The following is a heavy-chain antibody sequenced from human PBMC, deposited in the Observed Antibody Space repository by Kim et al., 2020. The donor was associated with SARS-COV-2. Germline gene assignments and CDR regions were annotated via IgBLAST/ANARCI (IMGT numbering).Heavy chain of an antibody. CDR2: ISYDGSNK. J-gene: IGHJ5*02. D-gene: IGHD3-10*01. V-gene: IGHV3-33*05. CDR1: GFTFSSYG. Sequence: GGSLRLSCAASGFTFSSYGMHWVRQAPGKGLEWVAVISYDGSNKYYADSVKGRFTISRDNSKNTLYLQMNSLRAEDTAVYYCASSFRGVTPFDPWGQGTLVTVSS. CDR3: ASSFRGVTPFDP.